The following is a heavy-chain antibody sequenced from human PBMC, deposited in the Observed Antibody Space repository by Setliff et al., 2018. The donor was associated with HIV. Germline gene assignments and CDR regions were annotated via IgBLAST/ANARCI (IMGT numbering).Heavy chain of an antibody. D-gene: IGHD7-27*01. CDR3: VRYRTQQNWGSRGYYYMDV. V-gene: IGHV1-2*02. CDR1: GTTFNVYY. CDR2: IDPNSGGT. Sequence: ASVKVSCKASGTTFNVYYMHWVRQAPGQGLEWMGWIDPNSGGTTYAQKFQGRVTMTRDSSISTVYLELSRLRSDDTAVYYCVRYRTQQNWGSRGYYYMDVWGKGSTVTVSS. J-gene: IGHJ6*03.